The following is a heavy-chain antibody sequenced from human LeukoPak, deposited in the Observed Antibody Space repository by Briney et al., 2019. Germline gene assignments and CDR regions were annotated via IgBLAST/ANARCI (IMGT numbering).Heavy chain of an antibody. CDR3: ARGGELLNY. CDR2: IYTSGST. D-gene: IGHD1-26*01. J-gene: IGHJ4*02. V-gene: IGHV4-61*02. CDR1: GGSVSSGNYY. Sequence: SQTLSLTCTVSGGSVSSGNYYWSWIRQPAGKGLEWIGRIYTSGSTNYNPSLKSRVTISLDTSKNQFSLRLTSLTAADTAVYYCARGGELLNYWGQGTLVTVSS.